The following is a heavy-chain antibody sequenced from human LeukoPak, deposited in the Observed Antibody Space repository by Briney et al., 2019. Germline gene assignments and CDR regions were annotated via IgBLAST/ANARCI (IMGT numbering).Heavy chain of an antibody. V-gene: IGHV1-18*01. CDR3: AGDRYYCDSSGYWRGDY. CDR2: ISAYNGNT. Sequence: ASVKVSCKASGYTFTSYGISWVRQAPGQGLEWMGWISAYNGNTNYAQKLQGRVTMTTDTSTSTAYMELRSLRSDDTAVYYCAGDRYYCDSSGYWRGDYWGQGTLVTVSS. D-gene: IGHD3-22*01. CDR1: GYTFTSYG. J-gene: IGHJ4*02.